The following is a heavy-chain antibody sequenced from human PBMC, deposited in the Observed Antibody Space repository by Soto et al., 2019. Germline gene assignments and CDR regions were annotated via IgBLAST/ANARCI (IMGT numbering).Heavy chain of an antibody. J-gene: IGHJ4*02. V-gene: IGHV4-31*03. CDR1: GGSISSGGYY. Sequence: SETLSLTCTVSGGSISSGGYYWSWIRQHPGKGLEWIGYIYYSGSTYYNPSLKSRVTISVDTSKNQFSLKLSSVTAADTAVYYCARGTPDVNFDYWGQGTLVTVSS. CDR3: ARGTPDVNFDY. D-gene: IGHD2-15*01. CDR2: IYYSGST.